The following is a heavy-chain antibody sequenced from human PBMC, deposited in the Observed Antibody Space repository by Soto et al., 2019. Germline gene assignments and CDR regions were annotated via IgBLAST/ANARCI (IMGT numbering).Heavy chain of an antibody. CDR1: GDSFTSYW. V-gene: IGHV5-51*01. Sequence: PXESLKMSWKGSGDSFTSYWIGCVLHMPGKGLECTGIIYPVYSCTRYSPSFQGQVTIPADKSISTAYLQWSSLKASDTAMYYCARHHSSGWYIPYYYYYYVMDVWGQGTTVTVSS. D-gene: IGHD6-19*01. CDR3: ARHHSSGWYIPYYYYYYVMDV. J-gene: IGHJ6*02. CDR2: IYPVYSCT.